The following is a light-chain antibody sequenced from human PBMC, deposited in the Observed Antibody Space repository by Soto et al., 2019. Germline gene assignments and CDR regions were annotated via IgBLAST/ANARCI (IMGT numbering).Light chain of an antibody. Sequence: QSVLTQPASVSGSPGQSITISCTGTSNDIGGYNYVSWYQQHPDKAPKLILFEAINRPSGISNRFSGSKSDTTASLTISGLQTDDEGDYYCASYTGNNAWLFGGGTKLTVL. CDR3: ASYTGNNAWL. V-gene: IGLV2-14*01. CDR1: SNDIGGYNY. CDR2: EAI. J-gene: IGLJ2*01.